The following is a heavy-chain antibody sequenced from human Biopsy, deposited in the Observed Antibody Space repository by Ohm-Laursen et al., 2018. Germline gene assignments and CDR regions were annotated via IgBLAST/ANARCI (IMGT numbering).Heavy chain of an antibody. J-gene: IGHJ6*02. D-gene: IGHD2-2*01. CDR1: GYTFTDYS. CDR3: ARDYQPKIMTIHYYYYGMDV. CDR2: VNPNSGAT. Sequence: ASVKVSCKASGYTFTDYSLHWVRQAPGQGLEWMGWVNPNSGATNSAQNFQGRVTMTKDTSLNTAYMEFSRLRSDDTAVYYCARDYQPKIMTIHYYYYGMDVWGLGTTVTVSS. V-gene: IGHV1-2*02.